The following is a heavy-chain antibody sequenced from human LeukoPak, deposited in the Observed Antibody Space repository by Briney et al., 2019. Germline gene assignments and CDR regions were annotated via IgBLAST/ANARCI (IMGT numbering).Heavy chain of an antibody. Sequence: GGSLRLSCAASGFTFSSYAMSWVRRAPGRGREWFSVIRVIGGSTYYADSVKGRFNISRDNSKNTLYLQMNSLRAEDTAVYYCAKDLNSTYNYDSSGYEDAFDIWGQGTMVTVSS. CDR1: GFTFSSYA. CDR3: AKDLNSTYNYDSSGYEDAFDI. D-gene: IGHD3-22*01. CDR2: IRVIGGST. J-gene: IGHJ3*02. V-gene: IGHV3-23*01.